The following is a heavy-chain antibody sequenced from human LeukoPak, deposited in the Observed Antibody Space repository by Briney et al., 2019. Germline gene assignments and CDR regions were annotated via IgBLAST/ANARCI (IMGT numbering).Heavy chain of an antibody. CDR1: GFTFSGYS. J-gene: IGHJ4*02. V-gene: IGHV3-48*01. Sequence: GGSLRLSCAASGFTFSGYSMSWVRHAPGKGLEWVSYISTTSTTIYYADSVKGRFTISRDNAKNSLYLQMNSLRAEDTAIYYCARDRSRIVVAPSGYFDYWGQGTLVTVSS. CDR3: ARDRSRIVVAPSGYFDY. CDR2: ISTTSTTI. D-gene: IGHD1-26*01.